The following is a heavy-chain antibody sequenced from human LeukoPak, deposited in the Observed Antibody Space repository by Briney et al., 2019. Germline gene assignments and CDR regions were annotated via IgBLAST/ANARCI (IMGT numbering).Heavy chain of an antibody. J-gene: IGHJ5*02. Sequence: ASVKVSCKASGYTYTIYFIHWVRQAPGQGLEWMGIINPSAGSTTYAQKFQGRVTMTRDRSTSTVYMELSGLTSEDTAVYYCASGLGELSLPSFLFDPWGHGTLVTVSS. D-gene: IGHD3-16*02. CDR1: GYTYTIYF. CDR3: ASGLGELSLPSFLFDP. V-gene: IGHV1-46*01. CDR2: INPSAGST.